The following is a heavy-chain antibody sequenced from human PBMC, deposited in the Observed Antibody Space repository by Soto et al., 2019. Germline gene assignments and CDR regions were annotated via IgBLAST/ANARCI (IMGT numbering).Heavy chain of an antibody. CDR1: GFIFSRYG. V-gene: IGHV3-30*18. CDR3: AKDLGSGKPYYYYAMDV. D-gene: IGHD3-10*01. J-gene: IGHJ6*02. Sequence: GSLRLSCAASGFIFSRYGMHWVRQAPGKGLEWVAVISYDGSNKYYAESVRGRLIISRDKSENTLYLQMNSLRAEDTAVYYCAKDLGSGKPYYYYAMDVWGQGTTVTVSS. CDR2: ISYDGSNK.